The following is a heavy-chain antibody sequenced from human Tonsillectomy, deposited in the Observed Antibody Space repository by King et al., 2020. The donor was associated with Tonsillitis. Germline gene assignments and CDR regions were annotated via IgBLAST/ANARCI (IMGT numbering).Heavy chain of an antibody. CDR3: ARQTVTPANWFDP. V-gene: IGHV5-51*01. CDR2: IYPADSDA. D-gene: IGHD4-17*01. J-gene: IGHJ5*02. Sequence: QLVQSGAEVKKTGESLRISCKVSGYRFTSRWIAWVRQMPGKGLEWIGLIYPADSDARYSPSFQGQVIISVDRSLNTAYLQWDSLKATGSAVYYCARQTVTPANWFDPWGQGTPVTVS. CDR1: GYRFTSRW.